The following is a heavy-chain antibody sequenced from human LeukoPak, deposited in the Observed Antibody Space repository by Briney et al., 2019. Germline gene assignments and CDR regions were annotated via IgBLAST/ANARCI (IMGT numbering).Heavy chain of an antibody. CDR1: GGTFSSYA. Sequence: SVKVSCKASGGTFSSYAISWVRQAPGQGLEWMGGIIPIFGTANYAQKFQGRVTITADESTSTAYMELSSLRSEDTAVYYCAREPYYYDSSGYYQSYYFDHWGQGTLVTVSS. J-gene: IGHJ4*02. CDR3: AREPYYYDSSGYYQSYYFDH. CDR2: IIPIFGTA. V-gene: IGHV1-69*13. D-gene: IGHD3-22*01.